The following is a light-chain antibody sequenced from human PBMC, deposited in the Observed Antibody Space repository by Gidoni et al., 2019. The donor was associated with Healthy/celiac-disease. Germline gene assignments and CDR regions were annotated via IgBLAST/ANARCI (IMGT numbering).Light chain of an antibody. CDR3: QQRSNWPRT. V-gene: IGKV3-11*01. Sequence: EIVLTQSPATLSLSPGERATLSCRASQSVRSYLAWYQQNPGQAPRLLIYDASNRATGIPARFSGIGSGTDFTLTISSLEPEDFAVYYCQQRSNWPRTFGQGTKLEIK. CDR2: DAS. CDR1: QSVRSY. J-gene: IGKJ2*01.